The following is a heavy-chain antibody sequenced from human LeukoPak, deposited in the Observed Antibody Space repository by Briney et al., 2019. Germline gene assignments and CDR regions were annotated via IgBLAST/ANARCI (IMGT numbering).Heavy chain of an antibody. J-gene: IGHJ4*02. D-gene: IGHD6-13*01. CDR3: ASGQQLVPFVY. Sequence: PGGSLRLSCAASGFTFSSYTMNWVRQAPGKGLEWVSYISSSSSSIYYADSVKGRFTISRDNAKNSLYLQMNSLRAEDTAVYYCASGQQLVPFVYWGQGTLVTVSS. V-gene: IGHV3-48*01. CDR2: ISSSSSSI. CDR1: GFTFSSYT.